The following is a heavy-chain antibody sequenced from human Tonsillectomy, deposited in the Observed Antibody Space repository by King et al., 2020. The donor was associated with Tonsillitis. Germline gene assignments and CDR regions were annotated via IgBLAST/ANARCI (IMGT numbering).Heavy chain of an antibody. CDR1: GFTFSSYE. CDR3: ARDWPEVGGDYSDI. D-gene: IGHD3-10*01. CDR2: ISSSGSTI. Sequence: VQLVESGGGLVQPGGSLRLSCAASGFTFSSYEMNWVRQAPGKGLEWISYISSSGSTIYYADSVKGRFTISRDNAKNSLYRQMNSLRAEDTAVYYCARDWPEVGGDYSDIWGQGTMVTVSS. V-gene: IGHV3-48*03. J-gene: IGHJ3*02.